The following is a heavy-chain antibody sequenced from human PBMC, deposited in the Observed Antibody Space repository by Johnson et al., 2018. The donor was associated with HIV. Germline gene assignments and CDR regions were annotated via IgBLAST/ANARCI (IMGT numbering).Heavy chain of an antibody. Sequence: VHLVESGGGLVKPGGSLRLSCAASGFPFTDAWMTWVRQAPGKGLEWVGQITRKTDGGTTDYSATVKGRFIISRDDSENTLYLQMNSLKTEDTAMYYCTTLGYTTRPRAFDIWGQGTVVTVSS. D-gene: IGHD6-13*01. CDR2: ITRKTDGGTT. CDR1: GFPFTDAW. V-gene: IGHV3-15*01. J-gene: IGHJ3*02. CDR3: TTLGYTTRPRAFDI.